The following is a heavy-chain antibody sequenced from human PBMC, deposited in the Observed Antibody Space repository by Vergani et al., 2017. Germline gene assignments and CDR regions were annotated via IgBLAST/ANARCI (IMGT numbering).Heavy chain of an antibody. CDR1: NDSVSNTFYY. CDR2: IYHSVST. D-gene: IGHD1-20*01. J-gene: IGHJ6*02. Sequence: QVQLQESGPGLVKPSETLSLTCTVSNDSVSNTFYYWGWIRQTPGKGLEWIGSIYHSVSTNCNPSLKSRVTISVDNAKNQFSLKLSSVTAADTAVYYCARFLTGTTIYYYYGMDVWGQGTTVTVSS. V-gene: IGHV4-39*07. CDR3: ARFLTGTTIYYYYGMDV.